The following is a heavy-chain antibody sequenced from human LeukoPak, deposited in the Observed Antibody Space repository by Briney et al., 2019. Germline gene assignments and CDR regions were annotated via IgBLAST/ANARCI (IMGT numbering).Heavy chain of an antibody. D-gene: IGHD1-26*01. CDR1: GGSIRSGGIY. V-gene: IGHV4-31*03. J-gene: IGHJ3*02. Sequence: SETLSLTCSVSGGSIRSGGIYWSWIRQHPGKGLEFIGYMYFSGSTFYNLSLRRRVSISVDTSKNQFSLKLTSVTAADTAVYYCAKSGSSIAFEIWGQGTMVTVSS. CDR3: AKSGSSIAFEI. CDR2: MYFSGST.